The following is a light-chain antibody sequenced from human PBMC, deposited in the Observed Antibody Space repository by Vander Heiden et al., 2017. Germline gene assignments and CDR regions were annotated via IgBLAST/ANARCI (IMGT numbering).Light chain of an antibody. Sequence: EIVLTQSPGTLSLSPGERATLSCRASQSVSSSYLAWYQQKPGQAPRLLIYGASSRATGIPDRFRGSGSGIDFTLTINRLEPEDFAVYYCQQYDSSPMYTFGQGTKLEIK. CDR1: QSVSSSY. CDR3: QQYDSSPMYT. J-gene: IGKJ2*01. V-gene: IGKV3-20*01. CDR2: GAS.